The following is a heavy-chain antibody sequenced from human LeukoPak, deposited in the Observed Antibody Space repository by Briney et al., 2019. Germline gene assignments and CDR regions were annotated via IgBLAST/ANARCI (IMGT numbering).Heavy chain of an antibody. Sequence: PSETLSLTCTVSGGSISSYYWSWIRQPPGKGLEWIGYIYYSGSTYYNPSLKSRVTISVDTSKNQFSLKLSSVTAADTAVYYCARGNYVWGSPFDYWGQGTLVTVSS. D-gene: IGHD3-16*01. CDR2: IYYSGST. CDR1: GGSISSYY. V-gene: IGHV4-59*12. CDR3: ARGNYVWGSPFDY. J-gene: IGHJ4*02.